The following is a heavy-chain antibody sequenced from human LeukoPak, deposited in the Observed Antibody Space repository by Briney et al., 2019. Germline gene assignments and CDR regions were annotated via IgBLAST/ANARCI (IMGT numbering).Heavy chain of an antibody. Sequence: GGSLRLSSAASGFTVSSNYMSWVRPAPGNGLEWVSVIYSGGSTYYADSVKGRFTISRDNSKNTLYLQMNSLRAEDTAVYYCARTPYDYDSSGYEFLEALDIWGQGTMVTVSS. V-gene: IGHV3-53*01. D-gene: IGHD3-22*01. CDR2: IYSGGST. CDR3: ARTPYDYDSSGYEFLEALDI. CDR1: GFTVSSNY. J-gene: IGHJ3*02.